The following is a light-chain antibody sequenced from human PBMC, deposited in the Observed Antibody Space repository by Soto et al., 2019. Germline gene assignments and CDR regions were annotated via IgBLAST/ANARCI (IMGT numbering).Light chain of an antibody. CDR3: QTWGSGIVV. CDR1: SGHSNYA. J-gene: IGLJ2*01. V-gene: IGLV4-69*01. Sequence: QSVLTQPPSASGSPGQSVAISCTLSSGHSNYAIAWHQQQSEKGPRYLMKLNSDGSHSKGDGIPDRFSGSSSGAERYLTISSLQSEDEADYYCQTWGSGIVVFGGGTKLTVL. CDR2: LNSDGSH.